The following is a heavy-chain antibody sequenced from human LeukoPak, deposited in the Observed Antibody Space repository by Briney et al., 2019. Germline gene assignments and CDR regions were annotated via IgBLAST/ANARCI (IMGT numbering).Heavy chain of an antibody. D-gene: IGHD5-24*01. CDR2: IIPILGIA. J-gene: IGHJ4*02. CDR1: GGTFSSYA. V-gene: IGHV1-69*04. Sequence: GASVKVSCKASGGTFSSYAISWVRQAPGQGLEWMGRIIPILGIANYAQKFRGRVTITADKSTSTAYMELSSLRSEDTAVYYCAREKMATIMVGTLVPEIDYWGQGTLVTVSS. CDR3: AREKMATIMVGTLVPEIDY.